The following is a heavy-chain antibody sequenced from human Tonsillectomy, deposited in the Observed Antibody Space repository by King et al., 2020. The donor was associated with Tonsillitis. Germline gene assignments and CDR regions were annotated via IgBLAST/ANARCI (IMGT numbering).Heavy chain of an antibody. J-gene: IGHJ6*02. V-gene: IGHV3-15*01. CDR2: IKSKTDGGTT. Sequence: EVQLVESGGGLVKPGGSLRLSCAASGFTFSNAWMNWVRQAPGKGLEWVGRIKSKTDGGTTDYAAPAKGRFTISRDDSKNTLYLQMNSLKTEDTAVYYCTWSVVVTPYYGMDVWGQGTTVTVSS. CDR1: GFTFSNAW. CDR3: TWSVVVTPYYGMDV. D-gene: IGHD3-22*01.